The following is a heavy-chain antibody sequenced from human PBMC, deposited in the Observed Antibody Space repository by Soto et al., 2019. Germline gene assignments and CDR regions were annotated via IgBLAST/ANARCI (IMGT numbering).Heavy chain of an antibody. D-gene: IGHD6-19*01. CDR1: GFSFSNYA. J-gene: IGHJ4*02. V-gene: IGHV3-30*03. CDR2: ISYDGRDK. Sequence: GGSLRLSCAASGFSFSNYAMHWVRQAPGKGLEWVAVISYDGRDKYYEDSVKGRYTISRDKSKNTLFLQMNSLRAEDTAVYYCARDRLGAVAGYFDYWGQGTLVTVSS. CDR3: ARDRLGAVAGYFDY.